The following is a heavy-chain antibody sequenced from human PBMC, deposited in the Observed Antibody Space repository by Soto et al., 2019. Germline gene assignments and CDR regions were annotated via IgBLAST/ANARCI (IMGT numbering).Heavy chain of an antibody. CDR1: GGSFSSGGYY. J-gene: IGHJ4*02. CDR3: ARATSFSGHHGY. D-gene: IGHD3-10*01. V-gene: IGHV4-31*03. Sequence: QLQLQESGPGRVKPSQTLSLACTVSGGSFSSGGYYWSWIRQLPGKGLEWIGYIYYSGSTYYNPSLKSRLTISLDTSKNPFSLQLSSVTDADTAVYYGARATSFSGHHGYWGQGTLVTVSS. CDR2: IYYSGST.